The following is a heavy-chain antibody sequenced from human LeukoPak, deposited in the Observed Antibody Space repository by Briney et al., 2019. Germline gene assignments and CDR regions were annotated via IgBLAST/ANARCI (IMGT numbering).Heavy chain of an antibody. J-gene: IGHJ6*04. CDR2: IKQDGSEK. CDR1: GFTFSSYW. Sequence: GGSLRLSCAASGFTFSSYWMSWVRQAPGKGMEWVANIKQDGSEKYYVDSVKGRFTISRDNAKNSLYLQMNSLRAEDTAVYYCAELGITMIGGVWGKGTTVTISS. V-gene: IGHV3-7*01. CDR3: AELGITMIGGV. D-gene: IGHD3-10*02.